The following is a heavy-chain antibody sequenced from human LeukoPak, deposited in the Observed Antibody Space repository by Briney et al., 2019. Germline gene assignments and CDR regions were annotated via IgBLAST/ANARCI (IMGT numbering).Heavy chain of an antibody. J-gene: IGHJ5*02. CDR1: GGTFSSYA. CDR2: IIPIFGTA. Sequence: SVTVSCKASGGTFSSYAISWVRQAPGQGREWMGGIIPIFGTANYAQKFQGRVTITTDESTSTAYMELSSLRSEDTAAYYCARVLVPAATWFDPWGQGTLVTVSS. D-gene: IGHD2-2*01. CDR3: ARVLVPAATWFDP. V-gene: IGHV1-69*05.